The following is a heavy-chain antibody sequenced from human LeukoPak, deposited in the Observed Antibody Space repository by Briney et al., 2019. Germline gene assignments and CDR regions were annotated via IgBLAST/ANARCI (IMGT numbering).Heavy chain of an antibody. CDR2: IRNKANDYTA. J-gene: IGHJ4*02. D-gene: IGHD1-1*01. V-gene: IGHV3-72*01. CDR3: AAQYTGTKGSFDY. CDR1: GFTFSDHY. Sequence: GGSLRFSCAASGFTFSDHYMDWVRQAPGKGLEWVGRIRNKANDYTAQYAASAKGRYTISRDDSKASVYLQMNSLKAEDTAVYYCAAQYTGTKGSFDYWGQGTLVTVSS.